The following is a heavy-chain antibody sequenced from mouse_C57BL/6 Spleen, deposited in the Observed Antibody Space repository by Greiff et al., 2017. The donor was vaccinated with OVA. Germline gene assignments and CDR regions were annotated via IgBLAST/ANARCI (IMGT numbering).Heavy chain of an antibody. J-gene: IGHJ1*03. D-gene: IGHD1-1*01. CDR2: ISSGSSTI. Sequence: EVKLVESGGGLVKPGGSLKLSCAASGFTFSDYGMHWVRQAPEKGLEWVAYISSGSSTIYYADTVKGRFTISRDNAKNTLFLQMTSLRSEDTAMYYCARTGSSLYWDVDGWGTGTTVTVSS. V-gene: IGHV5-17*01. CDR3: ARTGSSLYWDVDG. CDR1: GFTFSDYG.